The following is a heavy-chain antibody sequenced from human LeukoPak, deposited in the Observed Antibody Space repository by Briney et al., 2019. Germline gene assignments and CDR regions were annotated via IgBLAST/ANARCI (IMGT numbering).Heavy chain of an antibody. CDR1: GYTFTSYD. V-gene: IGHV1-8*02. CDR2: MNPNSGNT. Sequence: ASVKVSCKASGYTFTSYDINWVRQATGQGLEWMGWMNPNSGNTGYAQKFQGSVAMTRATSISTAYMELSRLRSDDTAVYYCARASGSCWWFDSWGQGTLVTVSS. CDR3: ARASGSCWWFDS. J-gene: IGHJ5*01. D-gene: IGHD1-26*01.